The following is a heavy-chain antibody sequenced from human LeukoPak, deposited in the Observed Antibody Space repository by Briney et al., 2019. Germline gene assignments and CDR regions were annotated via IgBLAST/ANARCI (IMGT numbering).Heavy chain of an antibody. CDR2: IYTSGST. V-gene: IGHV4-4*07. CDR3: ARGSWWEPTTKFDY. Sequence: SETLSLTCTVSGGSISSYYWSWIRQPAGKGLEWIGRIYTSGSTNYNPSLKSRDTMSVDTSKHQFSLKLHSVIVADTAVYYCARGSWWEPTTKFDYWGQGTLVTVSS. CDR1: GGSISSYY. D-gene: IGHD1-26*01. J-gene: IGHJ4*02.